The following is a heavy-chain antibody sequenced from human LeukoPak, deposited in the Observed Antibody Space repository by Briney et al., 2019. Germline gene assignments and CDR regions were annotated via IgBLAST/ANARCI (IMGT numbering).Heavy chain of an antibody. V-gene: IGHV1-24*01. CDR3: ATGAMVYEH. CDR1: GSTLTEIS. J-gene: IGHJ4*02. D-gene: IGHD2-8*01. CDR2: FGPQVGET. Sequence: ASVKVSCEVSGSTLTEISIDWVRQAPGKGLECMGTFGPQVGETIHAQKLQGRLKMTADTSTDTAYMEMTSLQSEDTAVYHCATGAMVYEHWGQGTLVTVSS.